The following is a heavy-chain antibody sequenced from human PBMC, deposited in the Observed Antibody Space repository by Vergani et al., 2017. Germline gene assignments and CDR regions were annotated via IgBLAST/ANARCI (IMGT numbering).Heavy chain of an antibody. CDR1: GFSFSDYW. D-gene: IGHD4-17*01. Sequence: EVQLEESGGGLVQPGGSLRLSCAASGFSFSDYWMSWVRQAPGKGPEWVANIKEDGSEKYYVDSVKGRFTISRDNAKKSLYLQMNSLRAEDTAMYYCARGMTTETTDLDGFDIWGQGTMVSVSS. CDR3: ARGMTTETTDLDGFDI. J-gene: IGHJ3*02. V-gene: IGHV3-7*04. CDR2: IKEDGSEK.